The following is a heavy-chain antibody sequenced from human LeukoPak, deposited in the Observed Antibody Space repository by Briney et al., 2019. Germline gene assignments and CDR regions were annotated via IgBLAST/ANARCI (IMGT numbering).Heavy chain of an antibody. V-gene: IGHV3-23*01. D-gene: IGHD2-2*01. CDR3: AKDPGVVPAHYFDY. CDR1: GFTFSSYA. Sequence: SGGSLRLSCAASGFTFSSYAMNWVRQAPGKGLEWVSGTGSTGVSTFYADSVKGWFTVSRDNSKNTLSLQMNSLRAEDTAVYYCAKDPGVVPAHYFDYWGQGTLVTVSS. CDR2: TGSTGVST. J-gene: IGHJ4*02.